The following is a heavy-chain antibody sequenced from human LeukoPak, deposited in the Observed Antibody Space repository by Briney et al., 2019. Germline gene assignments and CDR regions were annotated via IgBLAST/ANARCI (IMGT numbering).Heavy chain of an antibody. Sequence: SETLSLTCAVYDGSFSGYYWSWIRQPPGKGLEWIGEINHSGSTNYNPSLKSRVTISVDTSKNQFSLKLSSVTAADTAVYYCARGLGRGYSGYDYPAYYYMDVWGKGTTVTVSS. CDR1: DGSFSGYY. J-gene: IGHJ6*03. D-gene: IGHD5-12*01. V-gene: IGHV4-34*01. CDR2: INHSGST. CDR3: ARGLGRGYSGYDYPAYYYMDV.